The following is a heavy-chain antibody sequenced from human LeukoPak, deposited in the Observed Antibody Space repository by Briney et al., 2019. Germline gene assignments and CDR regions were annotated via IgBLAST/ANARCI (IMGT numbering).Heavy chain of an antibody. D-gene: IGHD6-13*01. CDR3: ARGKGGYSSSWPYYYYYYMDV. Sequence: GGSLRLSCAASGFTFSSYWMHWVRQAPGKGLVWVSRINSDGSSTSYADSVKGRFTISRDNAKNTLYLQMNSLRAEDTAVYYCARGKGGYSSSWPYYYYYYMDVWGKGTTVTVSS. CDR1: GFTFSSYW. J-gene: IGHJ6*03. V-gene: IGHV3-74*01. CDR2: INSDGSST.